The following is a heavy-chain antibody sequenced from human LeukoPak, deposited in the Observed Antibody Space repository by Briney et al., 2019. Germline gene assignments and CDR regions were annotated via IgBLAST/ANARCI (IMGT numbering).Heavy chain of an antibody. D-gene: IGHD3-3*01. V-gene: IGHV4-31*03. CDR3: ARDACGVVNIGMDV. CDR1: GGSISSGGYY. Sequence: SQTLSLTCTVSGGSISSGGYYWRWIRQPPGKGLEWIGYIYYSGSTYYNPSLKSRVTISVDTSKNQFSLKLSSVTDADTAVYYCARDACGVVNIGMDVWGQGTTVTVSS. CDR2: IYYSGST. J-gene: IGHJ6*02.